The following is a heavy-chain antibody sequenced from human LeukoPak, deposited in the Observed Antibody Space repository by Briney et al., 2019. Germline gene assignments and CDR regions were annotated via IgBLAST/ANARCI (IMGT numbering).Heavy chain of an antibody. J-gene: IGHJ4*02. V-gene: IGHV3-49*04. CDR3: TRGDSSGYYNPTDY. CDR1: GFTFGDYA. CDR2: IRSKAYGGTT. D-gene: IGHD3-22*01. Sequence: GGSLRLSCTASGFTFGDYAMSWVRQAPGKGLEWVGFIRSKAYGGTTEYAASVKGRFTISRDDSKSIAYLQMNSLKTEDTAVYYCTRGDSSGYYNPTDYWGQGTLVTVSS.